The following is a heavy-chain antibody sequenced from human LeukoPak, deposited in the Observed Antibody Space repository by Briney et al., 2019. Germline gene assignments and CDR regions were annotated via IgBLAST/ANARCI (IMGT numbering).Heavy chain of an antibody. CDR2: IYSSGST. D-gene: IGHD1-1*01. CDR1: GGSISSYY. V-gene: IGHV4-4*07. CDR3: ARGRAVWVPFDY. J-gene: IGHJ4*02. Sequence: SETLSLTCTVSGGSISSYYWYWIRQPAGKGLEWIGRIYSSGSTDYNPSLKSRVTISVDTSKNQFSLKLSSVTAADTAVYYCARGRAVWVPFDYWGQGTLVTVSS.